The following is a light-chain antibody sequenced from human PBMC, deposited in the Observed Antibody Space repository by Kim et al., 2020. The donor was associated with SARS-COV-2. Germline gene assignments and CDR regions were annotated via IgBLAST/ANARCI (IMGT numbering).Light chain of an antibody. CDR1: SSDVGAYNY. Sequence: GQSITISCTGTSSDVGAYNYVSWYQQHPGKAPKLIIYDVSYRPSGVSNRFSGSKSGNTASLTISGLQAEDEADHYCSSYTSSSTLAFGEGTQLTVL. CDR2: DVS. V-gene: IGLV2-14*03. CDR3: SSYTSSSTLA. J-gene: IGLJ3*02.